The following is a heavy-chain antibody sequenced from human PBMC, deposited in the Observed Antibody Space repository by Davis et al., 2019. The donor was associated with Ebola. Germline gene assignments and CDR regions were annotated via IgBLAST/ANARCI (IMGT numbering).Heavy chain of an antibody. D-gene: IGHD3-16*01. J-gene: IGHJ6*02. CDR2: TYYSSKWNN. CDR1: GDSVSISSGG. CDR3: ARGWGRSGLDV. Sequence: PSETLSLTCAVSGDSVSISSGGYNWIRQSPSRGLEWLGRTYYSSKWNNDYAVFVKSRITIDPDTSKNQFSLQLNSVTPEDTAVYYCARGWGRSGLDVWGQGTTVTVSS. V-gene: IGHV6-1*01.